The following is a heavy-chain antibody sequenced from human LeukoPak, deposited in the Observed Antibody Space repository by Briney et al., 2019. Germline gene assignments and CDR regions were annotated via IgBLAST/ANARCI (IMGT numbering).Heavy chain of an antibody. CDR3: ARSHSSSWYWVSWFDP. CDR2: IYTSGST. V-gene: IGHV4-61*02. D-gene: IGHD6-13*01. Sequence: SETLSLTCTVSGGSISSGSYYWSWIRQPAGKGLEWIGRIYTSGSTNYNPSLKSRVTISVDTSKNQFSLKLSSVTAADTAVYYCARSHSSSWYWVSWFDPWGQGTLVTVSS. CDR1: GGSISSGSYY. J-gene: IGHJ5*02.